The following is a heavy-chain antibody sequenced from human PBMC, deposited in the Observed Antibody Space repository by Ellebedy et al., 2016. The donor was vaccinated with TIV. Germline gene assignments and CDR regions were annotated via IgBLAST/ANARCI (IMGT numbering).Heavy chain of an antibody. CDR2: FDPEDGET. V-gene: IGHV1-24*01. D-gene: IGHD3-10*01. J-gene: IGHJ6*02. CDR1: GYTLTELS. CDR3: ATSITMVRGETYYYGMDV. Sequence: AASVKVSCKVSGYTLTELSMHWVRQAPGKGLEWMGGFDPEDGETIYAQKFQGRVTMTEDTSTDTAYMELSSLRSEDTAVYYCATSITMVRGETYYYGMDVWGQGTTVTVSS.